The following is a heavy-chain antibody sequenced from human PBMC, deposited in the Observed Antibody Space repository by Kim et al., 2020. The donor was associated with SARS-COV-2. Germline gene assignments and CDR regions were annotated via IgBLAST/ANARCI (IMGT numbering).Heavy chain of an antibody. CDR3: AHKTPMFHPGFDY. D-gene: IGHD3-10*02. Sequence: YSPSLKSRLTNTKDTSKNHVLLTMTNMDPVDTATYYCAHKTPMFHPGFDYWGQGTLVTVSS. J-gene: IGHJ4*02. V-gene: IGHV2-5*01.